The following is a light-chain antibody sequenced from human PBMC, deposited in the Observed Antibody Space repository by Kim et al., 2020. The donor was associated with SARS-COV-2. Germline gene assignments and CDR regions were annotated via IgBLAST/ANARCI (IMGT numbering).Light chain of an antibody. Sequence: APVGDRVTITCRASQSISSWLAWYQQKPGKAPKLLIYKASSLESGVPSRFSGSGSGTEFTLTISSLQPDDFATYYCQQYNGYSWTFGQGTKVDIK. CDR2: KAS. J-gene: IGKJ1*01. V-gene: IGKV1-5*03. CDR1: QSISSW. CDR3: QQYNGYSWT.